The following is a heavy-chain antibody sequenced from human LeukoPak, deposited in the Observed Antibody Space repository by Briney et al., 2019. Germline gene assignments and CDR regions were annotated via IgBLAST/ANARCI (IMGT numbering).Heavy chain of an antibody. CDR3: ARAGGSIKPFDY. V-gene: IGHV3-53*01. J-gene: IGHJ4*02. CDR2: IYSGGTT. D-gene: IGHD2-2*01. Sequence: GGSLRLSCAASGFTVSSNYMNWVRQAPGKGLEWGSVIYSGGTTYYAASVRGRFTISRDNSKNALYLQMNSLRAEDTPVYYCARAGGSIKPFDYWGQGSQVTVSS. CDR1: GFTVSSNY.